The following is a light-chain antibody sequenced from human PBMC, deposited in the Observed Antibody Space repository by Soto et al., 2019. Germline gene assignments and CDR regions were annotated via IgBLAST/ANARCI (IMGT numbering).Light chain of an antibody. CDR3: MQALQTRT. J-gene: IGKJ2*01. CDR2: LGS. Sequence: DIVMTQSPLSLPVTPGEPASISCRSGQSLLHSNGYNYLDWYLQKPGQSPQLLIYLGSNRASGVPDRFSGSGSGTDFTLKISRVEAEDVGVYYCMQALQTRTFGQGTKLEIK. V-gene: IGKV2-28*01. CDR1: QSLLHSNGYNY.